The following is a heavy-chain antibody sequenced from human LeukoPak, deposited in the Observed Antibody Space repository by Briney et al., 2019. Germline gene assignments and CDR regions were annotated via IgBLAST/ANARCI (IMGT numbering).Heavy chain of an antibody. D-gene: IGHD3-10*01. CDR1: GGSISSSSYY. CDR2: IYYSGST. V-gene: IGHV4-39*07. CDR3: ARVTLWFGEPRYYFDY. Sequence: PSETLSLTCTVSGGSISSSSYYWGWIRQPPGKGLEWIGSIYYSGSTYYNPSLKSRVTISVDTSKNQFSLKLSSVTAADTAVYYCARVTLWFGEPRYYFDYWGQGTLVNVSS. J-gene: IGHJ4*02.